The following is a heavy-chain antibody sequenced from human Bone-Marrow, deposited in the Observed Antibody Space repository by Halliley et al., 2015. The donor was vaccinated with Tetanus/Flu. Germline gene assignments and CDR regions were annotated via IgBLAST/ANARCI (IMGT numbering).Heavy chain of an antibody. D-gene: IGHD5-18*01. CDR1: GFIFSDYT. J-gene: IGHJ4*02. Sequence: SLRLSCGASGFIFSDYTLNWVRQAPGTGLEWVSSISSDKTYIYYADSVKGRFTISRDNAENSLYLQMSNLRVEDTAIYYCAKYHTLMGYDSWGQGTLATVSS. CDR2: ISSDKTYI. V-gene: IGHV3-21*01. CDR3: AKYHTLMGYDS.